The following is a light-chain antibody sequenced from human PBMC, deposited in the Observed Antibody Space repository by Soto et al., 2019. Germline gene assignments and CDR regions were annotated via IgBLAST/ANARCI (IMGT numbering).Light chain of an antibody. CDR3: KQGHDLTT. CDR1: QGISH. V-gene: IGKV1-33*01. CDR2: DAS. Sequence: DIQMTQSPSSLSASVGDRVTITCQATQGISHLNWYQQKAGKAPKLLIFDASNLEAGVPSRFSGGGSGTHFTFTITKLQPEDVASYFCKQGHDLTTFGGGTKVEIK. J-gene: IGKJ4*01.